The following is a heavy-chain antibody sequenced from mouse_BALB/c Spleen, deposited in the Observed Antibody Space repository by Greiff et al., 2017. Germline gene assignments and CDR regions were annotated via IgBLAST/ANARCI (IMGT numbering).Heavy chain of an antibody. CDR2: ISSGSSTI. V-gene: IGHV5-17*02. J-gene: IGHJ4*01. CDR1: GFTFSSFG. D-gene: IGHD1-1*01. CDR3: ARGGGPDYGSSSYYAMDY. Sequence: EVQGVESGGGLVQPGGSRKLSCAASGFTFSSFGKHWVRQAPEKGLEWVAYISSGSSTIYYADTVKGRFTISRDNPKNTLFLQMTSLRSEDTAMYYCARGGGPDYGSSSYYAMDYWGQGTSVTVSS.